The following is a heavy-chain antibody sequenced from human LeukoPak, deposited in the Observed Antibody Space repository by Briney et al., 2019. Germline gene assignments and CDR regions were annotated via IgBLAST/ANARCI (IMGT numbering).Heavy chain of an antibody. D-gene: IGHD5-24*01. CDR1: GFPFSSYW. V-gene: IGHV3-74*01. Sequence: GGSLRLSCVASGFPFSSYWMHWVRQAPGKGLEWVSRINSDGGSTAYTESVKGRFTISRDNAKKTVYLQMNSLRAEDTAVYYCARVLSGEMATDWGQGTPVTVSS. J-gene: IGHJ4*02. CDR2: INSDGGST. CDR3: ARVLSGEMATD.